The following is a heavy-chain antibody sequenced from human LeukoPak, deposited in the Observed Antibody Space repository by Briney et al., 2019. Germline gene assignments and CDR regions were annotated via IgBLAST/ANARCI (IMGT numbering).Heavy chain of an antibody. CDR1: GASFNTYY. CDR2: VNHDGDT. V-gene: IGHV4-34*01. Sequence: PSETLSLTCAVYGASFNTYYWTWIRQSPDKGLEWIGEVNHDGDTNVNPSLRSRVVMSVDASKNQLSLKLTSVTATDTAVYFCARGPVALPNDRLNFFFDFWGQGTLVTVSS. CDR3: ARGPVALPNDRLNFFFDF. D-gene: IGHD2-8*01. J-gene: IGHJ5*01.